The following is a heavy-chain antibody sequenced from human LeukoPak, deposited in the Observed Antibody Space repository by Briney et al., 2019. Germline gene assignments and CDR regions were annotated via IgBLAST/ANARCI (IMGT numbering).Heavy chain of an antibody. Sequence: GGSLRLSCAASGFTFSSYSMNWVRQSPGKGLEWVSYISSSSSTIYYADSVKGRFTISRDNAKNSLYLQMNSLRAEDTAVYYCARDRDVFLWFGEPNFDYWGQGTLVTVSS. CDR3: ARDRDVFLWFGEPNFDY. CDR2: ISSSSSTI. CDR1: GFTFSSYS. J-gene: IGHJ4*02. V-gene: IGHV3-48*01. D-gene: IGHD3-10*01.